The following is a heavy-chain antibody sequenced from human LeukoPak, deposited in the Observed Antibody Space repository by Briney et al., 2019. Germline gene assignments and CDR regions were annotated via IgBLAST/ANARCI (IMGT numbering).Heavy chain of an antibody. J-gene: IGHJ3*02. V-gene: IGHV1-69*05. CDR1: GGTFSSYA. Sequence: GASLKLSCRASGGTFSSYAMSWVRQAPGKGLEWLGSIIPMVGTANYAQKFQGRVTSTTDESTSTAYMELSSLRSEHKAVDYCARSTLAYCGGDCYPGAFDIWGQETMVTVSS. D-gene: IGHD2-21*02. CDR3: ARSTLAYCGGDCYPGAFDI. CDR2: IIPMVGTA.